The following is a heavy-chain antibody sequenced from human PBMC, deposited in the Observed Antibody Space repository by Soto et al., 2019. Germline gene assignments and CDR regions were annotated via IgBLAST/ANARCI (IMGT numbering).Heavy chain of an antibody. CDR1: GSLPVGSLSTYF. D-gene: IGHD3-3*01. Sequence: PSETLSLTCGLSGSLPVGSLSTYFWTWIRQPPGKGLEWIGEINHSGSPNYSPSLRGRVTMSLDTSKKQFSLNLSSVTAADTAVYFCARARFSQWSQDYYGLDVWGQGTTVTVSS. J-gene: IGHJ6*02. CDR2: INHSGSP. V-gene: IGHV4-34*01. CDR3: ARARFSQWSQDYYGLDV.